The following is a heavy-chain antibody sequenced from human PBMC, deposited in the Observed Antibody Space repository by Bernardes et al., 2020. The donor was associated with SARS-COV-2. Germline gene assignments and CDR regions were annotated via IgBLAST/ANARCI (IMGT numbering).Heavy chain of an antibody. V-gene: IGHV1-3*01. Sequence: ASVKVSCKASGYTLTHFALHWVRRAPGQRLEWMGWINAGNDDTKYSQKFQGRVTITRDTSASTVYMELSSLTSEDTAVYYCARSVQIVEDSPGWFDPWGQGTLVAVSS. CDR1: GYTLTHFA. CDR2: INAGNDDT. J-gene: IGHJ5*02. D-gene: IGHD1-26*01. CDR3: ARSVQIVEDSPGWFDP.